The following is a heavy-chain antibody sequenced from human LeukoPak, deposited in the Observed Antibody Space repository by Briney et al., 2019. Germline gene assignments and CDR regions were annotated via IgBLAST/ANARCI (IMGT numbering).Heavy chain of an antibody. J-gene: IGHJ5*02. CDR3: ARWGYSGYDLSLSWFDP. CDR2: IYTSGST. CDR1: GGSISSGSYY. V-gene: IGHV4-61*02. Sequence: SQTLSLTCTVSGGSISSGSYYWGWIRQPAGKGLEWIVRIYTSGSTDYNPSLKRRVTISVDTSKNQFSLKLSSVPAADTAVYYCARWGYSGYDLSLSWFDPWGQGTLVTVSS. D-gene: IGHD5-12*01.